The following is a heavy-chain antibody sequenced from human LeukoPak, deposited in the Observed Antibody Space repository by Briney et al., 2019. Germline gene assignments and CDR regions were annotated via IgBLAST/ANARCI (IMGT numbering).Heavy chain of an antibody. CDR2: ISGSGDST. CDR3: AKDMKQTY. J-gene: IGHJ4*02. CDR1: GFTFSNHA. V-gene: IGHV3-23*01. Sequence: GGSLRLSCAASGFTFSNHAMSWVRQAPGKGLEWVSGISGSGDSTYYADSVKGWFTISRDNSKNTLYLQMNSLRAEDTAVYYCAKDMKQTYWGQGALVTVSS. D-gene: IGHD1/OR15-1a*01.